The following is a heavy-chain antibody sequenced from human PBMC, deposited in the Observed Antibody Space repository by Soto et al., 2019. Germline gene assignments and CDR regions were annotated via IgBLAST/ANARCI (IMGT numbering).Heavy chain of an antibody. D-gene: IGHD1-7*01. CDR2: ITASGGTT. Sequence: EVKLLESGGGLVQPGGSLRLSCAASGFTFSSYSMTWVRQAPGKGLEWVAHITASGGTTYYADSVRGRFTISRDTSRDTLSLQMNSLRAEDTALYYCAKCMQAYWNYDAHHIWGQGTMVTV. CDR3: AKCMQAYWNYDAHHI. J-gene: IGHJ3*02. CDR1: GFTFSSYS. V-gene: IGHV3-23*01.